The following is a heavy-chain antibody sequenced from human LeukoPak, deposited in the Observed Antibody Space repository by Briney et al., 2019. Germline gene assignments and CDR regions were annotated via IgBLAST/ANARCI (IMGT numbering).Heavy chain of an antibody. CDR3: ARDSTVFDAFDI. D-gene: IGHD4-17*01. CDR2: IIKNGGTT. CDR1: GFTFRNYA. V-gene: IGHV3-64*01. J-gene: IGHJ3*02. Sequence: GSLRLSCAASGFTFRNYAMHWVRQAPGKGLEYVSGIIKNGGTTSYANSVKGRFTISRDTSKNTLYLQMGSLRAEDMAIYYCARDSTVFDAFDIWGQGTMVTVS.